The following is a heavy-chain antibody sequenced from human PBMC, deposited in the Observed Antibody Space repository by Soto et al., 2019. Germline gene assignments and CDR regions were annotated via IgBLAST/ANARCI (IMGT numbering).Heavy chain of an antibody. CDR2: ISYDGSNK. J-gene: IGHJ6*02. CDR1: GFTFSSYA. CDR3: ARGGYYGDYVYYYYGMDV. V-gene: IGHV3-30-3*01. D-gene: IGHD4-17*01. Sequence: QVQLVESGGGVVQPGRSLRLSCAASGFTFSSYAKHWVSQAPGNGLEWVAIISYDGSNKYYADSVKGRFTISRDNSKNTLYLQMNSLRAEDTAVYYCARGGYYGDYVYYYYGMDVWGQGTTVTVS.